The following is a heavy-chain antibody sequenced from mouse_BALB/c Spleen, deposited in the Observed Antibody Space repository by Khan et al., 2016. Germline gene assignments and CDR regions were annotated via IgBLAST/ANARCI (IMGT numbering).Heavy chain of an antibody. Sequence: EVQLQESGPGLVKPSQSLSLTCTVTGYSITSDYAWNWIRQFPGNKLEWMGYISYSGSTSYNPSLTSRISITRDTSNNQFFLQLNSVTSEDTATYYCARSDYGSKDAMDYWGQGTSVTVSS. J-gene: IGHJ4*01. CDR3: ARSDYGSKDAMDY. CDR1: GYSITSDYA. D-gene: IGHD1-1*01. V-gene: IGHV3-2*02. CDR2: ISYSGST.